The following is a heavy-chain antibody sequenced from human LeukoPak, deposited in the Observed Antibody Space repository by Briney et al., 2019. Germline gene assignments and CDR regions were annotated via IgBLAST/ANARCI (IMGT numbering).Heavy chain of an antibody. D-gene: IGHD3-3*01. J-gene: IGHJ3*02. CDR1: GGTFSSYA. V-gene: IGHV1-69*06. Sequence: GASVKVSCKASGGTFSSYAISWVRQAPGQGLEWMGGIIPIFGTANYAQKFQGRVTITADKSTSTAYMELSSLRSEDTAVYYCASSPYFGVVIRVNAFDIWGQGTMVTVSS. CDR3: ASSPYFGVVIRVNAFDI. CDR2: IIPIFGTA.